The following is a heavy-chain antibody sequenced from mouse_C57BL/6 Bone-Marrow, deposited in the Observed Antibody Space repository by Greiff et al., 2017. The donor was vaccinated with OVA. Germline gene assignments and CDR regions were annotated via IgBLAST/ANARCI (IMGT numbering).Heavy chain of an antibody. J-gene: IGHJ4*01. D-gene: IGHD1-1*01. Sequence: QVQLQQPGAELVKPGASVKLSCKASGYTFTSYWMQWVKQRPGQGLEWIGEIDPSDSYTNSNQKFKGKATLTVDTSSSTAYMQLSSLTSEDSAVYYCARNVTTVVEDAMDYWGQGTSVTVSS. CDR3: ARNVTTVVEDAMDY. CDR1: GYTFTSYW. CDR2: IDPSDSYT. V-gene: IGHV1-50*01.